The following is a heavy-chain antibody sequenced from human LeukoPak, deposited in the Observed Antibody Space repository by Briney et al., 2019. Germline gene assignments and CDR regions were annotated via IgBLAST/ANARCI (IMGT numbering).Heavy chain of an antibody. V-gene: IGHV4-39*01. D-gene: IGHD3-9*01. CDR3: VRPDDNSFDF. J-gene: IGHJ3*01. Sequence: SETLSLTCTVSGGSISSSSYYWGWIRQPPGKGLEWIGSIYYSGSTYYNPSLKSRVAISVDTSKNQFSLKLSSVTAADTAVYYCVRPDDNSFDFWGQGTMVTVSS. CDR1: GGSISSSSYY. CDR2: IYYSGST.